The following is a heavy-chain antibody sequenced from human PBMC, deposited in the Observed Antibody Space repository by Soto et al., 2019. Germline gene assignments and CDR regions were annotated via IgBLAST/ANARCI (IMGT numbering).Heavy chain of an antibody. CDR1: GFTFSSYG. J-gene: IGHJ6*02. Sequence: QVQLVESGGGVVQPGRSLRLSCAASGFTFSSYGMHWVRQAPGKGLEWVAVISYDGSNKYYADSVKGRFTISRDNSKNTLYLQMNSLRAEDTAVYYCAKDRGIVLVPAAIRSGLTVGMDVWGQGTTVTVSS. CDR3: AKDRGIVLVPAAIRSGLTVGMDV. D-gene: IGHD2-2*02. CDR2: ISYDGSNK. V-gene: IGHV3-30*18.